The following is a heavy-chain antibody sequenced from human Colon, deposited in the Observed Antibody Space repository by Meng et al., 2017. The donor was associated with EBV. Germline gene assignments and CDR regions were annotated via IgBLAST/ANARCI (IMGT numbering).Heavy chain of an antibody. V-gene: IGHV4-4*02. CDR1: GDSVRSVTW. CDR3: ARVMRYQLLRFFDY. CDR2: IYHGGSP. J-gene: IGHJ4*02. Sequence: QVQLQESRPELVKPSGTLSLTCAVSGDSVRSVTWWTWVRQPPGKGLEWIGEIYHGGSPNYNPSLESRVTISVDKSKNQFSLDLTSVTAADTAVYFCARVMRYQLLRFFDYWGQGILVTVSS. D-gene: IGHD2-2*01.